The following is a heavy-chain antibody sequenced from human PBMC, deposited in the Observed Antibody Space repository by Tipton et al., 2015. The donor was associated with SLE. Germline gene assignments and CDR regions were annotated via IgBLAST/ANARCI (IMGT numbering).Heavy chain of an antibody. Sequence: TLSLTCAVYGGSISSYYWSWIRQPPGKGLEWIGYIYYSGSTNYNPSLKSRVTISVDTSKNQFSLKLSSVTAADTAVYYCARVSGGSGIGAFDIWGQGTMVTVSS. J-gene: IGHJ3*02. CDR2: IYYSGST. CDR1: GGSISSYY. V-gene: IGHV4-59*01. CDR3: ARVSGGSGIGAFDI. D-gene: IGHD3-10*01.